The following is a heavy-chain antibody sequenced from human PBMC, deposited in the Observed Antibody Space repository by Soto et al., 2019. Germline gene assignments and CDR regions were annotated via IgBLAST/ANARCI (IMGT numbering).Heavy chain of an antibody. D-gene: IGHD3-9*01. J-gene: IGHJ6*02. CDR3: ASASLRYFDWLPGNYYYGMDV. V-gene: IGHV4-31*03. Sequence: SETLSLTCTVSGGSISSGGYYWSWIRQHPGKGLEWIGYIYYSGSTYYNPSLKSRVTISVDTSKNQFSLKLSSVTAADTAVYYCASASLRYFDWLPGNYYYGMDVWGQGTTVTVSS. CDR2: IYYSGST. CDR1: GGSISSGGYY.